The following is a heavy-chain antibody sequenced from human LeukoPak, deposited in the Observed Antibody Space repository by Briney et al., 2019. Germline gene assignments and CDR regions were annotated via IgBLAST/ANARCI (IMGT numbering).Heavy chain of an antibody. CDR1: GYSFILYG. V-gene: IGHV1-18*01. CDR2: ISTSTGDT. J-gene: IGHJ4*02. D-gene: IGHD4-11*01. Sequence: APSVKVSCKTSGYSFILYGISWVRQAPGQGPEWMGWISTSTGDTKYTQKFQGRVTLTTDTSTSTAYMELSSLRSDDTAVYYCARDDNYGIFVNVDYWGQGTLVTVSS. CDR3: ARDDNYGIFVNVDY.